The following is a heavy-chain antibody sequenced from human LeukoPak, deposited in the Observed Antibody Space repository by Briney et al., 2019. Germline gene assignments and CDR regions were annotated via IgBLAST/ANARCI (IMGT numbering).Heavy chain of an antibody. CDR3: ARGTGYSSD. V-gene: IGHV4-34*01. J-gene: IGHJ4*02. D-gene: IGHD6-19*01. CDR2: INHSGST. Sequence: TSETLSLTCAVYGGSFSGYYWSWIRQPPEKGLEWIGEINHSGSTNYNPSLKSRVTISVDTSKNQFSLKLSSVTAADTAVYYCARGTGYSSDWGQGTLVTVSS. CDR1: GGSFSGYY.